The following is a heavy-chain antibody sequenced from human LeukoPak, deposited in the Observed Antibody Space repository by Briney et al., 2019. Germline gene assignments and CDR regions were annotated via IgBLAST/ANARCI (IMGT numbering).Heavy chain of an antibody. D-gene: IGHD3-3*01. CDR2: IYWNDDK. Sequence: SGPTLVNPTQTLTLTCTFSGFSLSTSGVGVGWIRQLPGKALEWLALIYWNDDKRYSPSLKSRLTITKDTSKNQVVLTMTNMDPVDTATYYCAHAEGSYYDFWSGLDHFDYWGQGTLVTVSS. V-gene: IGHV2-5*01. J-gene: IGHJ4*02. CDR1: GFSLSTSGVG. CDR3: AHAEGSYYDFWSGLDHFDY.